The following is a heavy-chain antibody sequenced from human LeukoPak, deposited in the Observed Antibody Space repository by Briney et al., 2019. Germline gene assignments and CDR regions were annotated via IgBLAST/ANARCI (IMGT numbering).Heavy chain of an antibody. CDR2: IYSGGST. J-gene: IGHJ4*02. D-gene: IGHD6-19*01. Sequence: GGSLRLSCAASGFTVSSNYMSWVRQAPGKGLEWVSVIYSGGSTYYADSVKGSFTISRDNSKNTLYLQMNSLRAEDTAVYYCAREDSSGWRGFDYWGQGTLVTVSS. CDR3: AREDSSGWRGFDY. V-gene: IGHV3-66*01. CDR1: GFTVSSNY.